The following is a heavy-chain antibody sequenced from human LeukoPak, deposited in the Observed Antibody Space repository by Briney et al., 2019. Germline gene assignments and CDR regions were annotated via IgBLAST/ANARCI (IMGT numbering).Heavy chain of an antibody. J-gene: IGHJ5*02. V-gene: IGHV3-74*01. CDR1: GFTFNNYI. D-gene: IGHD3-10*01. CDR3: ARVQGLWFGELFSWFDP. CDR2: INSDGSST. Sequence: GGSLRLSCAASGFTFNNYIMNWVRQAPGRGLVWVSRINSDGSSTSYADSVKGRFTISRDNAKNTLYLQMNSLRAEDTAVYYCARVQGLWFGELFSWFDPWGQGTLVTVSS.